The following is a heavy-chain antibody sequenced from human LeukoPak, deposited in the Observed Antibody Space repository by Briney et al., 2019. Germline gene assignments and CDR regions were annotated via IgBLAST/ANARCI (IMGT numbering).Heavy chain of an antibody. CDR3: AREGSSGWYGDAFDI. V-gene: IGHV3-30-3*01. CDR2: ISYDGSNK. D-gene: IGHD6-19*01. CDR1: GFTFSSYA. Sequence: GGSLRLSCAASGFTFSSYAMHWVRQAPGKGLEGVAVISYDGSNKYYADSVKGRFTISRDNSKNTLYLQMNSLRAEDTAVYYCAREGSSGWYGDAFDIWGQGTMVTVSS. J-gene: IGHJ3*02.